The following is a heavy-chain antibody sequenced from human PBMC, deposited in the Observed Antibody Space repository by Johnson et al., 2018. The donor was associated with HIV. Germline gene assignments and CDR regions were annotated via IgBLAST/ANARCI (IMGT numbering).Heavy chain of an antibody. CDR2: IKSKTDGETT. J-gene: IGHJ3*02. CDR3: TTDRVGSGSHDAFDI. D-gene: IGHD1-26*01. Sequence: VQLVESGGGLVKPGGSLRLSCAASGFTFSNAWMNWVRQAPGKGLEWVGRIKSKTDGETTDYAAPVEGRFPISRDASKNTLYLQMNSLKSEDTAVYYCTTDRVGSGSHDAFDIWGQGTIVTVSS. CDR1: GFTFSNAW. V-gene: IGHV3-15*01.